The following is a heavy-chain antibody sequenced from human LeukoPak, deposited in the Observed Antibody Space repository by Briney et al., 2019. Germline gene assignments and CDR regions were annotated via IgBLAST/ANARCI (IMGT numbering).Heavy chain of an antibody. Sequence: GGSLRLSRAASGFTFSDYYMSWTRQAPGKGLEWVSYININSSSIYYDDSVKGRFTITRDNDKNSMYLQMNSRRPEDAAVDYCARAGVEPPGPFDYWGQGTLVTVSS. CDR2: ININSSSI. CDR1: GFTFSDYY. CDR3: ARAGVEPPGPFDY. D-gene: IGHD1-14*01. J-gene: IGHJ4*02. V-gene: IGHV3-11*01.